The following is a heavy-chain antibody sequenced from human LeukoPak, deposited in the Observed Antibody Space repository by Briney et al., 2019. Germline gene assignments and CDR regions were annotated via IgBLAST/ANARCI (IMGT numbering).Heavy chain of an antibody. V-gene: IGHV3-21*01. Sequence: GGSLRLSCAASGFTFSSYSMNWVRQAPGKGLEWVSSISSSSSYIYYADSVKGRFTIPRDNAKNSLYLQMNSLRAEDTAVYYCARVETLRYGSGSYYAFDIWGQGTMVTVSS. CDR1: GFTFSSYS. CDR3: ARVETLRYGSGSYYAFDI. J-gene: IGHJ3*02. CDR2: ISSSSSYI. D-gene: IGHD3-10*01.